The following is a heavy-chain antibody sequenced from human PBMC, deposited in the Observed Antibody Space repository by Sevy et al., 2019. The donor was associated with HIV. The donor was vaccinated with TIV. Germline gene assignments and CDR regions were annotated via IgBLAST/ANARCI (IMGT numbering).Heavy chain of an antibody. Sequence: GSLKLSCAAFGFTFNSYSMNLVRQAPGKGLEGVSSINSCRSYIYYADSVKGRFTISRDNAKNSLYLQMNSLRAEDTAVYYCARTIFGVVRSLMDVWGQGTTVTVSS. CDR1: GFTFNSYS. J-gene: IGHJ6*02. CDR2: INSCRSYI. CDR3: ARTIFGVVRSLMDV. D-gene: IGHD3-3*01. V-gene: IGHV3-21*01.